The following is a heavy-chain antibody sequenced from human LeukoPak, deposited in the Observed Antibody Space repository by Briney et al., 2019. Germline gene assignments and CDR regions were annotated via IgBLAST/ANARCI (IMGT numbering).Heavy chain of an antibody. CDR1: GFTFSSYA. D-gene: IGHD6-19*01. V-gene: IGHV3-23*01. Sequence: PGGSLRLSCAASGFTFSSYAMSWVRQAPGKGLEWVSAISGSGGSTYYADSVKGRFTISRDNSKNTLYLQMNSLRAEDTALYYCASSGWYGASSYYMDVWGKGTTVTVSS. CDR3: ASSGWYGASSYYMDV. CDR2: ISGSGGST. J-gene: IGHJ6*03.